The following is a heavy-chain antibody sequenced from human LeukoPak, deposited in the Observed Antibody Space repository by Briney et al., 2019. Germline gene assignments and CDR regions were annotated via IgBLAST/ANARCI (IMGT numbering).Heavy chain of an antibody. CDR1: GGSFSGYY. D-gene: IGHD6-13*01. CDR3: ARGRGIAAITRVCYFDY. CDR2: INHSGST. J-gene: IGHJ4*02. V-gene: IGHV4-34*01. Sequence: SETLSLTCAVYGGSFSGYYWSWIRQPPGKGLEWIWEINHSGSTNYNPSLKSRVTISVDTSKNQFSLKLSSVTAADTAVYYCARGRGIAAITRVCYFDYWGQGTLVTVSS.